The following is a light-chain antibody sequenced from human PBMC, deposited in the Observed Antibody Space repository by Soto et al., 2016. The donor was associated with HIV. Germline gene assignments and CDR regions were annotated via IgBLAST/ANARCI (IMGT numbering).Light chain of an antibody. J-gene: IGKJ4*01. Sequence: DIQMTQSPSSLSASVGDRVTITCRASQAIRNDLAWYQQKPGKAPKRLIFAAPSLQSGVPSRFSGSGSGTEFTLTITSLQPEDIATYYCQKYNGVITFGGGTKVEI. CDR2: AAP. V-gene: IGKV1-17*01. CDR1: QAIRND. CDR3: QKYNGVIT.